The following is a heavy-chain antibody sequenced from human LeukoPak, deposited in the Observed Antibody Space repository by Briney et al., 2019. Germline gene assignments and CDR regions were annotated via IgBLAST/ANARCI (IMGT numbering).Heavy chain of an antibody. Sequence: SETLSLTCTVSGGSISSGGYYWSWIRQHPGKGLEWIGYIYYSGSTYYNPSLKSRVTISVDTSKNQFSLKLSSVTVADTAVYYCAREAAADVFDYWGQGTLVTVSS. D-gene: IGHD6-13*01. CDR1: GGSISSGGYY. J-gene: IGHJ4*02. CDR2: IYYSGST. V-gene: IGHV4-31*03. CDR3: AREAAADVFDY.